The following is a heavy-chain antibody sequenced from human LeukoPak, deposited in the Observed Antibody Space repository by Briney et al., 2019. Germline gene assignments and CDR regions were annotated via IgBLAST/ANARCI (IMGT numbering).Heavy chain of an antibody. CDR3: ARDTVEVWSGYTSANWFDP. Sequence: SVKVSCKASGGTVSRYAISGVRQAPGQGLEWVGRIIPILGIANYAQKFQGRVTITADKATSTAYMELSRLRCEDTAVYYCARDTVEVWSGYTSANWFDPWGQGTLVTVSS. CDR1: GGTVSRYA. CDR2: IIPILGIA. V-gene: IGHV1-69*04. J-gene: IGHJ5*02. D-gene: IGHD3-3*01.